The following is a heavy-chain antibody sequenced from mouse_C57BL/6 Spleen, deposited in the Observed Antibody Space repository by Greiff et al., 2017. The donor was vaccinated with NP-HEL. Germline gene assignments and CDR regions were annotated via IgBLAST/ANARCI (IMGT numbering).Heavy chain of an antibody. CDR3: AREAYDSFDY. CDR2: ISYDGSN. Sequence: VQLKESGPGLVKPSQSLSPTCSVTGYSITSGYYWNWIRQFPGNKLEWMGYISYDGSNNYNPSLKNRISITRDTSKNQFFLKLNSVTTEDTATYYCAREAYDSFDYWGQGTTLTVSS. CDR1: GYSITSGYY. D-gene: IGHD2-4*01. J-gene: IGHJ2*01. V-gene: IGHV3-6*01.